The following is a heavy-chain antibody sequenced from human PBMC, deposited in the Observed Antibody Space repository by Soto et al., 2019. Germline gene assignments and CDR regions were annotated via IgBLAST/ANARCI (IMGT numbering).Heavy chain of an antibody. V-gene: IGHV1-8*01. CDR2: MNPNSGNT. J-gene: IGHJ5*01. CDR3: AKGGYSIAVYRNWFDS. Sequence: GASVKVSCKASGYTFTSYDINWVRQATGQGLEWMGWMNPNSGNTGNAQKFQGRVTMTRNTSISTAYMELSSVRSEDTAVYYGAKGGYSIAVYRNWFDSWGQGTLVTVSS. CDR1: GYTFTSYD. D-gene: IGHD6-19*01.